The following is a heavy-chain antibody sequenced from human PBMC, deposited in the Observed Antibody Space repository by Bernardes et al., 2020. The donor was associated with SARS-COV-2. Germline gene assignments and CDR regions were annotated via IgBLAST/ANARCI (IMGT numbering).Heavy chain of an antibody. CDR3: AKDDDRPLFGAPGFDS. CDR2: ISFSSSHI. D-gene: IGHD3-3*01. J-gene: IGHJ4*02. Sequence: GGSLRLSCVASGFTFSSNSMHWVRQAPGQGLEWVSSISFSSSHIYYADSLKGRFTISRDNAKNSLYLQLNSLTAEDTAVYYCAKDDDRPLFGAPGFDSWGQGTLVTVSS. CDR1: GFTFSSNS. V-gene: IGHV3-21*01.